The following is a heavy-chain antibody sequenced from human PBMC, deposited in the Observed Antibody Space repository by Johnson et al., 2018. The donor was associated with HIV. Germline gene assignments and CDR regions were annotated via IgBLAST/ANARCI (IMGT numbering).Heavy chain of an antibody. V-gene: IGHV3-11*04. CDR2: ISGSGNSI. J-gene: IGHJ3*02. D-gene: IGHD1-1*01. CDR1: GFTFSDYY. CDR3: ARGDGYRRAFDI. Sequence: QVQLVESGGGLVQPGRSLRLSCAASGFTFSDYYMSWIRQAPGKGLEWVSYISGSGNSIYYADSVKGRFTISRDNAKNSLYLQLNSLGAGGTAVYYCARGDGYRRAFDIWGQGTMVTVSS.